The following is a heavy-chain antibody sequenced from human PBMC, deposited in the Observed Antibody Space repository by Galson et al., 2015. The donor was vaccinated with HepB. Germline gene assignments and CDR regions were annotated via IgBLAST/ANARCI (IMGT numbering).Heavy chain of an antibody. J-gene: IGHJ4*02. Sequence: SVKVSCKVSGYTLTEFYMHWVRQAPGKGLEWMGGFDPEDGETIYAQKFQGRVTMTEDTSIDTAYMELSSLRSEDTAVYYCATGAIFGVVIMTQFDYWGQGTLVTVSS. CDR1: GYTLTEFY. CDR2: FDPEDGET. D-gene: IGHD3-3*01. CDR3: ATGAIFGVVIMTQFDY. V-gene: IGHV1-24*01.